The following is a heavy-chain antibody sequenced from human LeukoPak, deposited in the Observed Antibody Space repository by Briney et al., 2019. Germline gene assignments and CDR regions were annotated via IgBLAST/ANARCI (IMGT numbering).Heavy chain of an antibody. CDR3: ARDLYYGSVSYPFDP. J-gene: IGHJ5*02. Sequence: ASVKVSCKASGYTFTGYYMHWVRQAPGQGLEWMGWINPNSGGTNYAQKFQGRVTMTRDTSINTAFMELSRLRSDDTAVYYCARDLYYGSVSYPFDPWGQGTLVTVSS. CDR2: INPNSGGT. CDR1: GYTFTGYY. V-gene: IGHV1-2*02. D-gene: IGHD3-10*01.